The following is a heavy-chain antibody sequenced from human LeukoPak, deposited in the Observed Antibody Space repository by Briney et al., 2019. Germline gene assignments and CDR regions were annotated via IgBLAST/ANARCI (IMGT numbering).Heavy chain of an antibody. CDR3: ARVRFAAYYYDSSGYYYIDY. J-gene: IGHJ4*02. CDR2: IYYSGST. V-gene: IGHV4-31*03. Sequence: PSQTLSLTCTVSGGSISSGGYYWSWIRQHPGKGLEWIGYIYYSGSTYYNPSLKSRVTISVDTSKNQFSLKLSSVTAADTAVYYCARVRFAAYYYDSSGYYYIDYWGQGTLVTVSS. CDR1: GGSISSGGYY. D-gene: IGHD3-22*01.